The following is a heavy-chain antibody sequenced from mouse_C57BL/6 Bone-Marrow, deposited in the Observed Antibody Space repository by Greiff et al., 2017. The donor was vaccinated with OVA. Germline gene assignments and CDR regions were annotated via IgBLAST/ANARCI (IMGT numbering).Heavy chain of an antibody. J-gene: IGHJ4*01. CDR3: ARHGGGYAMDY. CDR2: ISGGGGNT. CDR1: GFTFSSYT. Sequence: EVMLVESGGGLVKPGGSLKLSCAASGFTFSSYTMSWVRQTPEKRLEWVATISGGGGNTYYPDSVKGRFTISRDNAKNTLYLQMSSLRSEDTALYYCARHGGGYAMDYWGQGTSVTVSS. V-gene: IGHV5-9*01.